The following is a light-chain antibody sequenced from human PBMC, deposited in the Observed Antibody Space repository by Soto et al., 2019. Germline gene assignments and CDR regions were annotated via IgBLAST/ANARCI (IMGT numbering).Light chain of an antibody. CDR3: AAWDDSLDGLYV. J-gene: IGLJ1*01. CDR2: NND. CDR1: SSNIGGNT. Sequence: QSVLTQPPSASGTPGQRVTISCSGSSSNIGGNTVNWYRQVPGTAPKLLIYNNDQRPSGVPDRLSGSKSGTSASLAISGLQSEDEADYYCAAWDDSLDGLYVFGTGTQLTVL. V-gene: IGLV1-44*01.